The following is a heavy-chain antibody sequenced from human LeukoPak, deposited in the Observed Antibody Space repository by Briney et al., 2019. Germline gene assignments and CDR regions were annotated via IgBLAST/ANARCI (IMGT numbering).Heavy chain of an antibody. CDR2: IYYSGST. V-gene: IGHV4-59*11. D-gene: IGHD3-22*01. Sequence: SETLSLTCTVSGGSMRSHYWSWIRQPPGKGLEWIGYIYYSGSTNYNPSLKSRVTISVDTSKNQFSLIMSSVTAADTAVYYCARVGKDYSDSSGYYTFDQWGQGTLVTVSS. J-gene: IGHJ4*02. CDR1: GGSMRSHY. CDR3: ARVGKDYSDSSGYYTFDQ.